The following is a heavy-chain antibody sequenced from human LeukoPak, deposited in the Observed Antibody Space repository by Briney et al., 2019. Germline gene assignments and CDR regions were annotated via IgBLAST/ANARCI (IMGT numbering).Heavy chain of an antibody. Sequence: SETLSLTCTVSGGSISSGSYYWIWIRQPAGKGLEWIGRIYTSGSTNYNPSLKSRVTISVDTSKSQFSLKLSSVTAADTAVYYCARGHYYDSSVYFDYWGQETLVTVSS. CDR2: IYTSGST. V-gene: IGHV4-61*02. CDR3: ARGHYYDSSVYFDY. J-gene: IGHJ4*02. D-gene: IGHD3-22*01. CDR1: GGSISSGSYY.